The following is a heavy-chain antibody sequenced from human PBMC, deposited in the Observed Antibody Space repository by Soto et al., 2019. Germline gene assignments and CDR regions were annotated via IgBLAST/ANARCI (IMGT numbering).Heavy chain of an antibody. J-gene: IGHJ4*01. V-gene: IGHV3-23*01. CDR1: GFTLNTYW. CDR2: ISGSGGST. Sequence: PGGSLRLSCEASGFTLNTYWMHWVRQAPGKGLEWVSAISGSGGSTYYADSVKGRFTISRDNSKNTLYLQMNSLRAEDTAVYYCASGTTGWYFDNLAQDALLPISS. D-gene: IGHD6-19*01. CDR3: ASGTTGWYFDN.